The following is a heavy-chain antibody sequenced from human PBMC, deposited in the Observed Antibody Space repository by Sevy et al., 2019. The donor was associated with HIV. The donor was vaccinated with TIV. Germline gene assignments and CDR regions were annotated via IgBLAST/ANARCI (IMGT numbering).Heavy chain of an antibody. Sequence: GGSLRLSCSASGFTFSSYAMHWVRQAPGKGVEYVSAISSNGGSTYYAHSVKGRFTISRDNSKNTLYLQMSSLRAEDTAVYYCVNRLAAAGQFDYWGQGTLVTVSS. CDR3: VNRLAAAGQFDY. V-gene: IGHV3-64D*06. CDR1: GFTFSSYA. J-gene: IGHJ4*02. D-gene: IGHD6-13*01. CDR2: ISSNGGST.